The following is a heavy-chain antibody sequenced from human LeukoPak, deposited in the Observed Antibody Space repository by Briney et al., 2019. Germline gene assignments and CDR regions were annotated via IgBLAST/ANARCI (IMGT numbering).Heavy chain of an antibody. CDR3: ARGHGFYYYYYGMDV. CDR1: GGSISSSSYY. J-gene: IGHJ6*02. Sequence: YPSETLSLTCSVSGGSISSSSYYWGWIRQPPGKGLEWIGSIYYSGSTYYNPSLKSRVTISVDTSKNQFSLKLSSVTAADTAVYYCARGHGFYYYYYGMDVWGQGTTVTVSS. D-gene: IGHD4-17*01. CDR2: IYYSGST. V-gene: IGHV4-39*07.